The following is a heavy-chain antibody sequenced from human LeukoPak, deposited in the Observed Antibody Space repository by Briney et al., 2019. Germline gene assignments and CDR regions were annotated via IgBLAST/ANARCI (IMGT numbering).Heavy chain of an antibody. CDR3: AGYGPPLDYYFDY. D-gene: IGHD3-10*01. V-gene: IGHV1-69*05. CDR1: GGTFSSYA. Sequence: ASVKVSCKASGGTFSSYAISWVRQAPGQGLEWMGGIIPIFGTANYAQNFQGRVTITTDESTSTAYMELSSLRSEDTAVYYCAGYGPPLDYYFDYWGQGTLVTVSS. J-gene: IGHJ4*02. CDR2: IIPIFGTA.